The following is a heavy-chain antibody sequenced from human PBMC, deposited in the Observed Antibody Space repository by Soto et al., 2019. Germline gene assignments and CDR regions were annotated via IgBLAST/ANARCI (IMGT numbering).Heavy chain of an antibody. Sequence: EVQLVESGGGLVKPGGSLRLSCAASGFTFSNAWMNWVRQAPGKGLEWVGRIKSKTDGGTTDYAAPVKGRFTISRNDAKHKMYHQRNSLKTEDKAVYYCTTDELVVVITATLPSTNYYYYGMDVCGQGTKVTVAS. V-gene: IGHV3-15*07. J-gene: IGHJ6*02. D-gene: IGHD3-22*01. CDR3: TTDELVVVITATLPSTNYYYYGMDV. CDR1: GFTFSNAW. CDR2: IKSKTDGGTT.